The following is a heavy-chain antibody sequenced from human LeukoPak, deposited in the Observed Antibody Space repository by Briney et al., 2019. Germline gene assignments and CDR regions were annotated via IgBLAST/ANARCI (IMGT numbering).Heavy chain of an antibody. CDR1: GFTFTDYA. Sequence: PGGSLRLSCAASGFTFTDYAMGWVRQAPGRGLEWASTISASGSTTYYADSVRGRFTISRDNSKNTLSLQMSSLRAEDTAVYYCAKARTPYNSGFDYWGQGTLVAVSS. J-gene: IGHJ4*02. V-gene: IGHV3-23*01. CDR2: ISASGSTT. CDR3: AKARTPYNSGFDY. D-gene: IGHD6-19*01.